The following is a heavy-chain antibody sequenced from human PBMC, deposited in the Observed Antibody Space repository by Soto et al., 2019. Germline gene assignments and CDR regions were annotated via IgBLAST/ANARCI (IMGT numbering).Heavy chain of an antibody. CDR3: VRDFRIYDY. V-gene: IGHV3-74*01. J-gene: IGHJ4*02. CDR1: GFTFNDYW. D-gene: IGHD2-15*01. Sequence: GSLRLSCVASGFTFNDYWIHWVRQAPGKGPVWVSRIDGAGISSSYADSVEGRFTISRDNAKSTVYLQMNSLRDDDTAVYYCVRDFRIYDYWGQGTLVTVSS. CDR2: IDGAGISS.